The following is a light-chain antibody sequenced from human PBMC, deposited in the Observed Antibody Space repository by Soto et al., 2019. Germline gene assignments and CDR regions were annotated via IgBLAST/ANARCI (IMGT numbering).Light chain of an antibody. V-gene: IGKV1-5*01. CDR1: QSIKNW. Sequence: DIQMTQSPSTLSASVGDRVTITCRASQSIKNWLAWYQQKPGTAPKFLIYDASTLESGVPSRFSGSGSGTEFTLTISSLQADDFAVYYCQQYNDWPRTFGQGTKVDIK. CDR2: DAS. J-gene: IGKJ1*01. CDR3: QQYNDWPRT.